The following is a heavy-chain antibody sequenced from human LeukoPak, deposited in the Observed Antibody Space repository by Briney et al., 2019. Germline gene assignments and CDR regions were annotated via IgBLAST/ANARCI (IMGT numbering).Heavy chain of an antibody. CDR2: IRYDGGET. V-gene: IGHV3-30*02. Sequence: GSLRLSCAASEFSVGSNYMTWVRQAPGKGLEWVAFIRYDGGETFYADFVKGRFTISRDNSKNTLSLQLNTLRPEDTALYYCAKDGDDCIDYWGPGTLVTVSS. D-gene: IGHD2-21*01. CDR3: AKDGDDCIDY. J-gene: IGHJ4*02. CDR1: EFSVGSNY.